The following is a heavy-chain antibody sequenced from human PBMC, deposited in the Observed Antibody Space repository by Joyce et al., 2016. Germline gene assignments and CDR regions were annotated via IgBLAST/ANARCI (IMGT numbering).Heavy chain of an antibody. CDR3: ARGYGSGSSGFRH. Sequence: QVQLQESGPGLVRPSQTLSLTCTVTGYSITSGGDYWHWIRQHPGKGLEWIGFIDYPGSTYYNPSLKSRVIISSDTSTNQFSLKLTSLTAADTAVYYCARGYGSGSSGFRHWGQGTLVSVSS. V-gene: IGHV4-31*03. CDR2: IDYPGST. J-gene: IGHJ1*01. CDR1: GYSITSGGDY. D-gene: IGHD3-10*01.